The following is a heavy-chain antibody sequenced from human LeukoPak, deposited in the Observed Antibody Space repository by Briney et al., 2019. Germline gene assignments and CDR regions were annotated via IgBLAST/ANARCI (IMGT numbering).Heavy chain of an antibody. Sequence: PSETLSLPCTVSGGSISSHYWSWIRQPPGKGLEWIGYIYYSGSTNYNPSLQSRVTISVDTSKNQFSLKLRSVTAADTAVCYSSMPIRLGALDVWGQEAMVAVAS. CDR1: GGSISSHY. D-gene: IGHD7-27*01. J-gene: IGHJ3*01. V-gene: IGHV4-59*11. CDR3: SMPIRLGALDV. CDR2: IYYSGST.